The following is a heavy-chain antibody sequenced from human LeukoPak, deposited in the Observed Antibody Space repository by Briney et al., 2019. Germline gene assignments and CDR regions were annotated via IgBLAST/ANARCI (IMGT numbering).Heavy chain of an antibody. CDR1: GFTFSTYG. Sequence: GGSLRLSCAASGFTFSTYGMLWVRQAPGKGLEWISYISSTGSDKFYADPVKGRFIISRDNAMNSVYMEMNDLTAEDTAFYYCARGENGSFDRWGQGTLVIVSS. J-gene: IGHJ4*02. CDR2: ISSTGSDK. V-gene: IGHV3-48*03. D-gene: IGHD5-24*01. CDR3: ARGENGSFDR.